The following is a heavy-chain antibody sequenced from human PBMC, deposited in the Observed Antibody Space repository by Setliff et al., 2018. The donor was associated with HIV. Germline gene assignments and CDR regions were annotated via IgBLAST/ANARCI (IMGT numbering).Heavy chain of an antibody. V-gene: IGHV1-69*10. CDR1: GGTFSSHA. CDR3: ARLGVGYSTSWEHHFDF. J-gene: IGHJ4*02. D-gene: IGHD6-6*01. Sequence: SVKVSCKASGGTFSSHATSWVRQAPGQGLEWMGGISPIFQIADYAQKFQGRLTITADKSTTTAYMELSSLTSEDTAIYYCARLGVGYSTSWEHHFDFWGQGALVTVSS. CDR2: ISPIFQIA.